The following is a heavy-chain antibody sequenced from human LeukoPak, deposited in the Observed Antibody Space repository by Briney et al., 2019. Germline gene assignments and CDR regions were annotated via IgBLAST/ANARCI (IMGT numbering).Heavy chain of an antibody. Sequence: GASVKVSCKASGGTFSSYAISWVRQAPGQGLEWMGGIIPIFGTANYAQKFQGRVTITADESTSTAYMELSSLRSEDTAVYYCASTSSGYDYSIDYWGQEPWSPSPQ. CDR3: ASTSSGYDYSIDY. V-gene: IGHV1-69*01. J-gene: IGHJ4*01. D-gene: IGHD5-12*01. CDR1: GGTFSSYA. CDR2: IIPIFGTA.